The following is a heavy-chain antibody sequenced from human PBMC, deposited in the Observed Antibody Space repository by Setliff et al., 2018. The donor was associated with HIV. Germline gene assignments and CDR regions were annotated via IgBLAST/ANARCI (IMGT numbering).Heavy chain of an antibody. CDR1: GYSISKGSY. Sequence: SETLSLTCNVSGYSISKGSYWGWIRQPPGEGLEWIANINHRGATSYTPSLKSRVTISSDTSKNQFPLSLTSVTAADTAVYYCARDPHDYGDLPRCFDYWGQGALVTVS. CDR3: ARDPHDYGDLPRCFDY. J-gene: IGHJ4*02. D-gene: IGHD4-17*01. V-gene: IGHV4-38-2*02. CDR2: INHRGAT.